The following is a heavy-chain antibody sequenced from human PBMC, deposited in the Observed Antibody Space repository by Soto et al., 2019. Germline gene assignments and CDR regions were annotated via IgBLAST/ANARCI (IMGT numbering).Heavy chain of an antibody. Sequence: PSHTLSLTCAVYGGSFSGYYWSWIRHPPGKGLEWIGEINHSGSTNYNPSLKSRVTISVDTSKNQFSLKLSSVTAADTAVYYCAREVRSGWYREKYNGFDHWGQGTQVTVSS. D-gene: IGHD6-19*01. J-gene: IGHJ5*02. CDR3: AREVRSGWYREKYNGFDH. V-gene: IGHV4-34*01. CDR1: GGSFSGYY. CDR2: INHSGST.